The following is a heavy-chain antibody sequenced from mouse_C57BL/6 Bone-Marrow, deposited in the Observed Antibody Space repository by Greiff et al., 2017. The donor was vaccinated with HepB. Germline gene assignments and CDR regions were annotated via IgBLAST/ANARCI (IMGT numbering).Heavy chain of an antibody. V-gene: IGHV5-4*03. CDR3: ARGRGWLLRGYFDV. Sequence: EVKLVESGGGLVKPGGSLKLSCAASGFTFSSYAMSWVRQTPEKRLEWVATISDGGSYTYYPDNVKGRFTISRDNAKNNLYLQMSHLKSEDTTMYYCARGRGWLLRGYFDVWGTGTTVTVSS. J-gene: IGHJ1*03. CDR1: GFTFSSYA. CDR2: ISDGGSYT. D-gene: IGHD2-3*01.